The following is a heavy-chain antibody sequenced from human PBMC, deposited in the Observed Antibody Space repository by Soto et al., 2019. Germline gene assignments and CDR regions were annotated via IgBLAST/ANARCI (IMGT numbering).Heavy chain of an antibody. CDR3: ARVSSTVRGVMGPRYYFDY. CDR1: GGSFSGYY. J-gene: IGHJ4*02. V-gene: IGHV4-34*09. Sequence: SETLSLTCAVYGGSFSGYYWSWIRQPPGKGLEWIGEINHSGSTNYNPSLKSRVTISVDTSKNQFSLKLSSVTAADTAVYYCARVSSTVRGVMGPRYYFDYWGQGTLVTVSS. D-gene: IGHD3-10*01. CDR2: INHSGST.